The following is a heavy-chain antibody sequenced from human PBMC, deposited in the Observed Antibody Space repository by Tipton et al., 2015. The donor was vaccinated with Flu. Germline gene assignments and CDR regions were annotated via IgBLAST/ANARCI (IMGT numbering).Heavy chain of an antibody. CDR2: ISGNSVYT. CDR3: ATVVDPPTHSIGYYYFDY. V-gene: IGHV1-18*01. J-gene: IGHJ4*02. Sequence: QSGPEVKKPGASVKVSCKASDYTFNNYGFSWVRQAPGQGLEWMGWISGNSVYTNYTQKFQGRVTMTTDTSTSTAYMELRSPRSDDTAVYFCATVVDPPTHSIGYYYFDYWGQGTLVTVSS. D-gene: IGHD6-19*01. CDR1: DYTFNNYG.